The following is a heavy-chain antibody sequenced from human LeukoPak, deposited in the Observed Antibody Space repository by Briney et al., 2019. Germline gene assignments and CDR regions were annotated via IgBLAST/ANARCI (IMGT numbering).Heavy chain of an antibody. V-gene: IGHV3-30-3*01. CDR2: ISYDGSNK. CDR1: GFTFSSYA. Sequence: GGSLRLSCAASGFTFSSYAMHWVRQAPGKGLEWVAVISYDGSNKYYADSVKGRFTISRDNSKNTLYLQMNSLRAEDTAVYYCARDAEIRGLRWLSNCSPPWGHATLANVAS. J-gene: IGHJ5*02. D-gene: IGHD3-22*01. CDR3: ARDAEIRGLRWLSNCSPP.